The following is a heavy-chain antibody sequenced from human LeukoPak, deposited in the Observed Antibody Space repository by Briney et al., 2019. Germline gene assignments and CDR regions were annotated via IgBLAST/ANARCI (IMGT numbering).Heavy chain of an antibody. CDR1: GYSISSGYY. J-gene: IGHJ3*02. V-gene: IGHV4-38-2*02. Sequence: SETLSLTCSVSGYSISSGYYWGWIRQPPGKGLEWIGTIHHSGSTYYNPSLKSRVTISVDTSKNQFSLKLSSVTAADTAVYYCARQEYDSSSDAFDIWGQGTMDTVSS. CDR3: ARQEYDSSSDAFDI. D-gene: IGHD3-22*01. CDR2: IHHSGST.